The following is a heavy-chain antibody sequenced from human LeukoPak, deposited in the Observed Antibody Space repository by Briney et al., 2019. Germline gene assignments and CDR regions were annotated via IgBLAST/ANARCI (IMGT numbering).Heavy chain of an antibody. J-gene: IGHJ4*02. CDR3: ATGASAVWHPYYFDY. Sequence: PGGSLRLSCAASGFTFSTYWMTWVRQAPGKGLEWVANIKQDGSEKYYVDSVKGRFTISRDNAKNSLYLQMNSLRAEDTAVYYCATGASAVWHPYYFDYWGREPWSPSPQ. V-gene: IGHV3-7*01. D-gene: IGHD2-8*01. CDR2: IKQDGSEK. CDR1: GFTFSTYW.